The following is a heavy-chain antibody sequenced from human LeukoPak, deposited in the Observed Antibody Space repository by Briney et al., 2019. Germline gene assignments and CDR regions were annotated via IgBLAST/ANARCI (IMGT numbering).Heavy chain of an antibody. Sequence: ASVKVSCKASGYTFTSYGISWVRQAPGQGLEWMGWIGAYNGNTNYAQKLQGRVTMTTDTSTSTAYMELRSLRSDDTAVYYCARAPRIAVADIFDYWGQGTLVTVSS. D-gene: IGHD6-19*01. CDR2: IGAYNGNT. J-gene: IGHJ4*02. CDR3: ARAPRIAVADIFDY. V-gene: IGHV1-18*01. CDR1: GYTFTSYG.